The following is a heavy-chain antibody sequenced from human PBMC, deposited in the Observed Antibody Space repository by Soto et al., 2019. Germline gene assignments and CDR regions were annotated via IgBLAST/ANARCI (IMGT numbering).Heavy chain of an antibody. Sequence: SQTLSLTCAISGDSVSSNSAAWNWIRLSPSRGLEWLGRTYYRSKRYSVYAPSVKSRISINPDTSKNQFSLQLNSVTPDDTAVYYCARGPGSLRPWGQGILVTVSS. D-gene: IGHD1-1*01. J-gene: IGHJ5*02. CDR2: TYYRSKRYS. V-gene: IGHV6-1*01. CDR1: GDSVSSNSAA. CDR3: ARGPGSLRP.